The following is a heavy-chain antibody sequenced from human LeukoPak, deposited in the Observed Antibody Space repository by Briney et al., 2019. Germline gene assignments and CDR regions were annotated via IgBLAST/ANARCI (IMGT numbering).Heavy chain of an antibody. CDR1: GFTFRSYG. J-gene: IGHJ3*02. CDR3: ARSDVLDAFDI. D-gene: IGHD3-10*01. Sequence: PGGSLRLSCAASGFTFRSYGMHWVRQAPGKGLDWVAVISYDGSDKYYADSVKGRFTISRDNSKNTLYLQMNSLRAEDTAVYYCARSDVLDAFDIWGQGTMVTVSS. V-gene: IGHV3-30*03. CDR2: ISYDGSDK.